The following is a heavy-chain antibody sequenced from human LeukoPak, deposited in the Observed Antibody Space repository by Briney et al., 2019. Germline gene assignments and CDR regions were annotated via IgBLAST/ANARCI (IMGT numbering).Heavy chain of an antibody. CDR3: ARGRFGDISFDY. D-gene: IGHD3-10*01. J-gene: IGHJ4*02. CDR1: GYTFTSYG. CDR2: INTYYGNT. Sequence: ASVKVSCKSSGYTFTSYGITWVRQAPGQGLEWMGWINTYYGNTDYAQNFQGRVTMTTDTSTSTAYMELRGLRSDDTAVYYCARGRFGDISFDYWGQGTLVTVSS. V-gene: IGHV1-18*01.